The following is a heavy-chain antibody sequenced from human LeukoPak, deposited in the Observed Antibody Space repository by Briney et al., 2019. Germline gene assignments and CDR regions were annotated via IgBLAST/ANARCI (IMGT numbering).Heavy chain of an antibody. V-gene: IGHV3-48*02. CDR1: GFIFSSSW. CDR3: ARGACIPAAQGFAPFDY. D-gene: IGHD6-13*01. Sequence: PGGSLRLSCAASGFIFSSSWMNWVRQAPGKGLEWVSYIRSSGTTIYYADSVKGRFSIAKDNSKYSLYLQLNSLRDEDTAVYYCARGACIPAAQGFAPFDYWVQGTLVSVSS. J-gene: IGHJ4*02. CDR2: IRSSGTTI.